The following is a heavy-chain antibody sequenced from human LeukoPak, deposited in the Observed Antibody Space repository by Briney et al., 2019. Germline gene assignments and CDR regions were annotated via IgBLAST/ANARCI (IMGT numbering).Heavy chain of an antibody. D-gene: IGHD3-22*01. CDR2: IYDSGST. J-gene: IGHJ4*02. Sequence: SETLSLTCTVSGGSIRSSYYYWGWIRQPPGKGLEWIGSIYDSGSTYYNPSLKSRVAISVDTSKNQFSLKLSSVTAADTAVYYCARVKPSDSSGSRAFDYWGQGTLVTVSS. V-gene: IGHV4-39*07. CDR1: GGSIRSSYYY. CDR3: ARVKPSDSSGSRAFDY.